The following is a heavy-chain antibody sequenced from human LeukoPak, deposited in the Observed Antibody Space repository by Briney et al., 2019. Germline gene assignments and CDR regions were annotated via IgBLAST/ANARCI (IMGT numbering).Heavy chain of an antibody. Sequence: GGSLRLSCAASGFTFSSYAMSWVRQALGKGLEWVSAISGSGGSTYYADSVKGRFTISRDNSKNTLYLQMNSLRAEDTAVYYCAKSGEPDYYDSSGYPDYWGQGTLVTVSS. CDR2: ISGSGGST. V-gene: IGHV3-23*01. J-gene: IGHJ4*02. CDR1: GFTFSSYA. D-gene: IGHD3-22*01. CDR3: AKSGEPDYYDSSGYPDY.